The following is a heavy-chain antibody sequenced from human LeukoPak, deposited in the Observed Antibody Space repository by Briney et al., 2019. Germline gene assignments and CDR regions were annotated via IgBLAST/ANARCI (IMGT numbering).Heavy chain of an antibody. CDR1: GLDFSDSG. D-gene: IGHD5-18*01. Sequence: PGGSPRLSCVASGLDFSDSGMLWVRQAPGKGLEWLSSISSSSRYIYYAVSVKGRLTISRDNAKNSLYLHMDSLRAEDTAAYYCAREFTAMAFDYWGQGALVTVSS. CDR3: AREFTAMAFDY. J-gene: IGHJ4*02. CDR2: ISSSSRYI. V-gene: IGHV3-21*01.